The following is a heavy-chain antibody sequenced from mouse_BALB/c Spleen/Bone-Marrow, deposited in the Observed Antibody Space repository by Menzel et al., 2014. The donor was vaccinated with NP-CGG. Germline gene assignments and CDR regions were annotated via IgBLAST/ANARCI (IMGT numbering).Heavy chain of an antibody. J-gene: IGHJ2*01. V-gene: IGHV1S130*01. CDR1: GYTFTSSW. Sequence: QVHVKQSGSVLVRPGASVKLSCKASGYTFTSSWMHWAKQRPGQGLEWIGEIHPNSGNTNYNEKFKGKATLTVDTSSSTAYVDLSSPTSEDSAVYYCARGDPYYRYSDYWGQGTTLTVSS. CDR2: IHPNSGNT. CDR3: ARGDPYYRYSDY. D-gene: IGHD2-14*01.